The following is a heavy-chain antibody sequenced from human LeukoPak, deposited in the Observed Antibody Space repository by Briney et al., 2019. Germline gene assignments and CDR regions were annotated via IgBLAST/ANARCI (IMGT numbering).Heavy chain of an antibody. D-gene: IGHD4-17*01. CDR1: GYSFTSYW. Sequence: GESLKISCKGSGYSFTSYWIGWVRQMPGKGLEWMGIIYPGDSESRYSPSFQGQVTISADKSISTAYLQWSSLKASDTAMYYCARLSRRTTVTAPDAFDIWGQGTMVTVSS. CDR2: IYPGDSES. V-gene: IGHV5-51*01. J-gene: IGHJ3*02. CDR3: ARLSRRTTVTAPDAFDI.